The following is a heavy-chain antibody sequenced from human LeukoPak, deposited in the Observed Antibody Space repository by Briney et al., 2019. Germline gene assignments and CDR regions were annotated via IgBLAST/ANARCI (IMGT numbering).Heavy chain of an antibody. J-gene: IGHJ6*03. CDR3: ASSGIAAHYYYYMDV. CDR1: GFTFTSYY. V-gene: IGHV1-46*01. CDR2: INPSGGST. Sequence: PGGSLRLSCAASGFTFTSYYMHWVRQAPGQGLEWMGIINPSGGSTSYAQKFQGRVTMTRDMSTSTVYMELSSLRSEDTAVYYCASSGIAAHYYYYMDVWGKGTTVTVSS. D-gene: IGHD6-6*01.